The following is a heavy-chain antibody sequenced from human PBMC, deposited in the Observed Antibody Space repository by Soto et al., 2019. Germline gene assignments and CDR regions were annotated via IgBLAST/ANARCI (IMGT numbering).Heavy chain of an antibody. Sequence: XETLSLTCVVADLSFSGYYWSWIRQPPGKGLDWIGEINYSGSTKFNPSLKSRVTLSIDTSKDQFSLRLSSVTAADTAVYYCARDSGGLRLGESSLYGEKDSFDAWDQGPLATVSS. CDR1: DLSFSGYY. CDR2: INYSGST. CDR3: ARDSGGLRLGESSLYGEKDSFDA. D-gene: IGHD3-16*02. V-gene: IGHV4-34*01. J-gene: IGHJ3*01.